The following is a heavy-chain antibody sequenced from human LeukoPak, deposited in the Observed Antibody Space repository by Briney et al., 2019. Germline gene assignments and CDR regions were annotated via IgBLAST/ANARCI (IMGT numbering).Heavy chain of an antibody. D-gene: IGHD2-2*01. Sequence: ASVKVSCKASGYTFTGYYMHWVRPAPGQGREWMGWINPNSGGTNYAQKFQGRVTMTRDTSISTAYMELSRLRSDDTAVYYCARDGGDGVVVPAAALDYWGQGTLVTVSS. V-gene: IGHV1-2*02. CDR2: INPNSGGT. J-gene: IGHJ4*02. CDR3: ARDGGDGVVVPAAALDY. CDR1: GYTFTGYY.